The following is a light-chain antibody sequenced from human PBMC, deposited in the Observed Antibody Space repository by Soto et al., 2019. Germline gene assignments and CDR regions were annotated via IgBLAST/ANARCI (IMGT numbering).Light chain of an antibody. CDR3: SSYITSSTLV. J-gene: IGLJ1*01. CDR2: EVS. V-gene: IGLV2-14*01. CDR1: SSDVGGYNY. Sequence: QSALTQPASVSGSPGQSIAISCTGTSSDVGGYNYVSWYQQHPGKAPKLMIDEVSNRPSGVSNRFSGSKSGNTASLTISGLQAEDEADYYCSSYITSSTLVFGTGTKLTVL.